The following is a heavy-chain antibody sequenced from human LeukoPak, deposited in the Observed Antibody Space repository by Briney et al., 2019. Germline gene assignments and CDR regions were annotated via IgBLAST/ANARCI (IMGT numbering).Heavy chain of an antibody. Sequence: GGSLRLSCAASGFTFSSYNMNWVRQAPGKGLEWVSSISSSSYIYYADSVKGRFTISRDNAKTSLYLQMNSLRAEDTAVYYCAIAVAGRFDHWGQGTLVTVSS. CDR1: GFTFSSYN. CDR3: AIAVAGRFDH. J-gene: IGHJ4*02. CDR2: ISSSSYI. D-gene: IGHD6-19*01. V-gene: IGHV3-21*01.